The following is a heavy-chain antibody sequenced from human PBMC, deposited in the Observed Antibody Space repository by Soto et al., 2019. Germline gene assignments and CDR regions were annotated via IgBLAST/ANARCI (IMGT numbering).Heavy chain of an antibody. Sequence: TCRASGCASGSIWVVCVRLAPGKGLEWVANIKEDGTKQYSADSVKGRFTVSRDNAKNSFFLQMNSLRAEDTAVYYCARDPDIVVSSISYQAFDLWGQGTMVTVSS. CDR2: IKEDGTKQ. J-gene: IGHJ3*01. CDR1: GCASGSIW. CDR3: ARDPDIVVSSISYQAFDL. V-gene: IGHV3-7*01. D-gene: IGHD2-15*01.